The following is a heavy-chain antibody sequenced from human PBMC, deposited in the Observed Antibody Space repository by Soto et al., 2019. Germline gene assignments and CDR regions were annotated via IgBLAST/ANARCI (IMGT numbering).Heavy chain of an antibody. D-gene: IGHD1-20*01. CDR3: ARGTRALITSFFAY. CDR1: GDATSNYY. J-gene: IGHJ4*02. V-gene: IGHV4-59*03. Sequence: SETLSLTCSASGDATSNYYWSWIRQTPGKGLEWIGCVHDSGSTDYNPSLKGRVTMSLHTSKGQFSLNLSSVTAADSASYYCARGTRALITSFFAYWGQGTLVTVSS. CDR2: VHDSGST.